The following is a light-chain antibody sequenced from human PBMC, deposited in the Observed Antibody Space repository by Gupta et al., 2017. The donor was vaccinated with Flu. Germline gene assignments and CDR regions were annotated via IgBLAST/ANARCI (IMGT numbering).Light chain of an antibody. CDR2: VVS. J-gene: IGLJ1*01. CDR3: SSHTSKSNLDG. V-gene: IGLV2-14*01. Sequence: QSALTQPASVSGSPGQSITISCTGTSSDVGGYNYVSWYQQHPEKDPKRMRYVVSNRPSGVPDRFAASTSGNTAYPTTPVAQAEDGADDDGSSHTSKSNLDGCGTGTKVT. CDR1: SSDVGGYNY.